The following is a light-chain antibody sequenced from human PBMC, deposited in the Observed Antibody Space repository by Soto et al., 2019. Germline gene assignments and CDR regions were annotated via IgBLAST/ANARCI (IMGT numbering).Light chain of an antibody. J-gene: IGKJ4*01. CDR3: QQYGNSPLT. Sequence: EIVLTQSPGTLSLSPGDRVTLSCRASQSVSSSSLAWYQQKPGQAPRVIIFGVSTRATAIPDRFSGSGSGTDFTLTISRLEPEDFALYYCQQYGNSPLTFGGGTKVDIK. CDR2: GVS. V-gene: IGKV3-20*01. CDR1: QSVSSSS.